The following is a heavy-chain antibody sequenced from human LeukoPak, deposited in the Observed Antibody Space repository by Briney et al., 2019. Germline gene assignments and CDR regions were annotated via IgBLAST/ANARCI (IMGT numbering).Heavy chain of an antibody. D-gene: IGHD3-22*01. V-gene: IGHV4-34*01. J-gene: IGHJ4*02. CDR2: INHSGST. CDR1: GGSFSGYY. Sequence: SETLSLTCAVYGGSFSGYYWSWIRQSPGKGLEWIGEINHSGSTNYNPSLKSRVTISVDTSKNQFSLKLSSVTAADTAVYYCARVSSGYYKRPFDYWGQGTLVTVSS. CDR3: ARVSSGYYKRPFDY.